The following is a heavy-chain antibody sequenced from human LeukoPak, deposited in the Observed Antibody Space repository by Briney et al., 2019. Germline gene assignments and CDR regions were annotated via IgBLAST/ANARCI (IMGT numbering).Heavy chain of an antibody. Sequence: GASVKVSCKASGGTFSSYAISWVRQAPGQGLEWMGGIIPIFGTANYAQKFQGRVTITADESTSTAYMELSSLRSEDTAVYYCARLTIFGVGHSNWFDPWGQGTLVTVPS. CDR3: ARLTIFGVGHSNWFDP. J-gene: IGHJ5*02. CDR1: GGTFSSYA. V-gene: IGHV1-69*13. D-gene: IGHD3-3*01. CDR2: IIPIFGTA.